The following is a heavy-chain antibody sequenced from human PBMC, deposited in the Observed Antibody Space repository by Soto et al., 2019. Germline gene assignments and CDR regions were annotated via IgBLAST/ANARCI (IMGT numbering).Heavy chain of an antibody. CDR3: ARGDHTNSFLFQH. CDR2: ISYDGSKT. V-gene: IGHV3-30-3*01. D-gene: IGHD6-13*01. J-gene: IGHJ1*01. Sequence: GGSLRLSCAASGFNFITYALHWVRQTPDKGLEWLAVISYDGSKTFYADSVKGRFIISRDNSKNTLYLQMNSLRAEDTAVYFCARGDHTNSFLFQHWGQGTLVTVSS. CDR1: GFNFITYA.